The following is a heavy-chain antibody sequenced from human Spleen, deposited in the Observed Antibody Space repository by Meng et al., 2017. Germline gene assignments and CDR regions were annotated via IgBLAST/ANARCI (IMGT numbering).Heavy chain of an antibody. D-gene: IGHD5-12*01. V-gene: IGHV3-15*01. CDR3: QWISTHPPDS. J-gene: IGHJ4*02. Sequence: GESLKISCATSGFTFSNAWMSWVRQTPGKGLEWLGRIKSKTDGETTDYAPPTKGSFSISRDDANNTLCLRMNNLKTGGTDVYYCQWISTHPPDSWGQGTLVTVSS. CDR1: GFTFSNAW. CDR2: IKSKTDGETT.